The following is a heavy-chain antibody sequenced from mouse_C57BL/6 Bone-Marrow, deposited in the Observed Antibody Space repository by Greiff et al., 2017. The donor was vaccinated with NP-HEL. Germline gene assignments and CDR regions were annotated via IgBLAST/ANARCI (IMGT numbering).Heavy chain of an antibody. CDR1: GYTFTHYY. V-gene: IGHV1-19*01. CDR2: INPYNGGT. CDR3: ARNYGSSLDY. J-gene: IGHJ2*01. Sequence: EVQLQQSGPVLVKPGASVKMSCKASGYTFTHYYMNWVKQSHGKSLEWIGVINPYNGGTSYNQKFKGKATLTVDKSSSTAYMELNSLTSEDSAVYYCARNYGSSLDYWGQGTTLTVSS. D-gene: IGHD1-1*01.